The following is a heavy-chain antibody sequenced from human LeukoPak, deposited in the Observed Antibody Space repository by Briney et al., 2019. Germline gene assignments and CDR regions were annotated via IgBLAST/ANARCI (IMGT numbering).Heavy chain of an antibody. Sequence: GGSLRLSCAASGFTFSSYWMHWVRQAPGKGLVWFSRINSDGSSTSYADSVKGRFTISRDNAKNTLYLQMNSLRAEDTAVYYCARDPSSSSGLHYYYGMDVWGQGTTVTVSS. CDR3: ARDPSSSSGLHYYYGMDV. V-gene: IGHV3-74*01. D-gene: IGHD6-6*01. J-gene: IGHJ6*02. CDR1: GFTFSSYW. CDR2: INSDGSST.